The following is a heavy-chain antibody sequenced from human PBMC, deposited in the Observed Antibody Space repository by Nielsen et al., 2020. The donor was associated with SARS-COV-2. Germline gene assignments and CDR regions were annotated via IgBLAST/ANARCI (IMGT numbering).Heavy chain of an antibody. CDR2: INNDGSSA. J-gene: IGHJ6*02. V-gene: IGHV3-74*01. D-gene: IGHD6-13*01. Sequence: GGSLRLSCAASGFILSNHWMHWVRQAPGKGLVWVSYINNDGSSATYADSAKGRFTISRDNPKNTLSLEMNSLRADDTAVYYCARVAAAAGTFYYYAIDVWGQGTTVTVSS. CDR3: ARVAAAAGTFYYYAIDV. CDR1: GFILSNHW.